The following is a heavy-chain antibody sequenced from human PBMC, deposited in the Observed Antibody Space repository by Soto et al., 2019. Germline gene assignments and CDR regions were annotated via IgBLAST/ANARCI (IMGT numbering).Heavy chain of an antibody. D-gene: IGHD2-2*01. J-gene: IGHJ4*02. CDR1: GYTLTSYD. Sequence: ASVKVSCKASGYTLTSYDINWVRQATGQGPEWMGWISGNDGNTKYTQKVQGRVTVTTDTSTSTAYMDLRSLRSDDTAVYYCAREYCSSASCYGPDFWGQGTLVTVSS. V-gene: IGHV1-18*01. CDR3: AREYCSSASCYGPDF. CDR2: ISGNDGNT.